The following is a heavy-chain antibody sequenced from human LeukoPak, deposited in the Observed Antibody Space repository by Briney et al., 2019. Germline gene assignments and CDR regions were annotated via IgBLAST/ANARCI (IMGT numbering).Heavy chain of an antibody. CDR2: LYSGGST. D-gene: IGHD5-12*01. CDR1: GFTVSSAY. V-gene: IGHV3-53*01. CDR3: ARDDVDMANAV. Sequence: GGSLRLSCAASGFTVSSAYMSWVRQAPGKGLEWVSTLYSGGSTHYADSVKGRFTISRDNAKNTLYLQMNSLRGDDTAVYYCARDDVDMANAVWGQGTTVTVSS. J-gene: IGHJ6*02.